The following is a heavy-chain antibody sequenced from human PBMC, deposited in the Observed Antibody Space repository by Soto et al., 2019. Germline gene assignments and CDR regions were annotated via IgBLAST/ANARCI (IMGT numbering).Heavy chain of an antibody. CDR1: GGTFSSYT. V-gene: IGHV1-69*02. Sequence: QVQLVQSGAEVKKPGSSVKVACKASGGTFSSYTISWVRQAPGQGLGWMGRIIPILGIANYAQKFQGRVTITADKSTSTAYMELSSLRSEDTAVYFCARNLYSGYLGYFDYWGQGTLVTVSS. CDR3: ARNLYSGYLGYFDY. CDR2: IIPILGIA. D-gene: IGHD5-12*01. J-gene: IGHJ4*02.